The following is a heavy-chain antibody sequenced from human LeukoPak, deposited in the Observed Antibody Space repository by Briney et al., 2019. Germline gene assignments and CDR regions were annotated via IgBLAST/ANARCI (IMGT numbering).Heavy chain of an antibody. CDR1: GFTFSSYW. D-gene: IGHD3-10*01. J-gene: IGHJ6*02. CDR3: ARASELFDYYYGMDV. Sequence: GVSLRLSCAASGFTFSSYWMSWVRQTPGKGLEWVANIKQDGSEKYYVDSVKGRFTISRDNAKNSLYLQMNSLRAEDTAVYYCARASELFDYYYGMDVWGQGTTVTVSS. CDR2: IKQDGSEK. V-gene: IGHV3-7*03.